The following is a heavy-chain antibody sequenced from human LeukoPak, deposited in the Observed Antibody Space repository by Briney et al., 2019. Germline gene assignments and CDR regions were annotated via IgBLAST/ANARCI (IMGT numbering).Heavy chain of an antibody. CDR1: GFTFSTYN. CDR3: ARGGDSSGYYGWFDP. V-gene: IGHV3-48*01. D-gene: IGHD3-22*01. J-gene: IGHJ5*02. Sequence: GGSLRLSCAASGFTFSTYNINWVRQAPGKGLEWVSYISSSGTTTYYADSVRGRFTISRDNAKNSVYLQMNSLRAEDTAVYHCARGGDSSGYYGWFDPWGQGTLVTVSS. CDR2: ISSSGTTT.